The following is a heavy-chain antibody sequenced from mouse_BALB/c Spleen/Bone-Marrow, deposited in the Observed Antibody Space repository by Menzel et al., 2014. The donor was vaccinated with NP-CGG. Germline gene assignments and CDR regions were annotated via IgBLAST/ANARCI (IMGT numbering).Heavy chain of an antibody. CDR1: GYAFSSSW. V-gene: IGHV1-82*01. J-gene: IGHJ4*01. Sequence: VQLQQSGPELVKPGASVKISCKASGYAFSSSWMNWVKQRPGQGLEWIGRIYPGDGDTNYNGKFKGKATLTADKSSNTVYMQLISLTSEDSAVYFCARSPNWDPYYAMDYWGQGTSVTVSS. CDR3: ARSPNWDPYYAMDY. CDR2: IYPGDGDT. D-gene: IGHD4-1*01.